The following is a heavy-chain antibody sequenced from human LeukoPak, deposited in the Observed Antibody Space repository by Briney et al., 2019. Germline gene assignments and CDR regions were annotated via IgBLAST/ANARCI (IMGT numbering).Heavy chain of an antibody. Sequence: GGFLRLSCAASGFIFNNYWMHWVRQAPGKGLVWVSRINSDGSSRNYADSVKGRFTISRDNAKNTLYLQMNSLRAEDTAVYYCASASSHRIAAGGDYWGQGTLVTVFS. CDR3: ASASSHRIAAGGDY. J-gene: IGHJ4*02. CDR2: INSDGSSR. V-gene: IGHV3-74*01. D-gene: IGHD6-13*01. CDR1: GFIFNNYW.